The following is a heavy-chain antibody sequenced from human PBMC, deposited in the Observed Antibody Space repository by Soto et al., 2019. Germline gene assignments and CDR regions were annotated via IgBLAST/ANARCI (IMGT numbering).Heavy chain of an antibody. CDR1: GFTFSNAW. CDR2: IKSKTDGGTT. J-gene: IGHJ4*02. V-gene: IGHV3-15*01. Sequence: GGSLRLSCAASGFTFSNAWMSWVRQAPGKGLEWVGRIKSKTDGGTTDYAAPVKGRFTISRDDSKNTLYLQMNSLKTEDTAVYYCTFNDFWSGYYTDYWGQGTLVTVSS. CDR3: TFNDFWSGYYTDY. D-gene: IGHD3-3*01.